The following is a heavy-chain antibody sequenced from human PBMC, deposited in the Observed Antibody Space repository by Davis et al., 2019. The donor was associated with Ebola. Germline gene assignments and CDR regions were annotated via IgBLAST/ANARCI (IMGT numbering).Heavy chain of an antibody. CDR1: EFTFRSYW. V-gene: IGHV3-74*01. J-gene: IGHJ4*02. Sequence: PGGSLRLSCVGSEFTFRSYWFHWVRHAPGKGLEWVSRIDTDGSTTNYADSVRGRFTIPRDNAKNTLFLQMNSLRADDTAVYYCARDVGGRAGYWGQGTLVTVSS. CDR2: IDTDGSTT. CDR3: ARDVGGRAGY.